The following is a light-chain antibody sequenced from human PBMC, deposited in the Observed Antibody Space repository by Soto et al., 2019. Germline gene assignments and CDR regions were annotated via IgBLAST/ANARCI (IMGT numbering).Light chain of an antibody. CDR2: SNS. Sequence: QSVLTQAPSASGTPGQRVTISCSGSSSNIGSNTVSWYQQLPGTAPKLLIYSNSQRPSGVPDRFSGSKSGTSGSLAISGLQSEDEADYYCAAWDDSLNGWVFGGGTKLTVL. J-gene: IGLJ3*02. CDR1: SSNIGSNT. CDR3: AAWDDSLNGWV. V-gene: IGLV1-44*01.